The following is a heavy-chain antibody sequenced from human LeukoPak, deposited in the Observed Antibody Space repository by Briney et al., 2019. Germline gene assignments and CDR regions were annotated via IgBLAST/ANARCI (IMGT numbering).Heavy chain of an antibody. CDR3: ASTTVTTFGGAFDI. V-gene: IGHV1-2*02. Sequence: ASVKVSCKASGYTFTGYYMHWVRQAPGQGLEWMGWINPNSGGTNYAQKFQGRVTITADESTSTAYMELSSLRSEDTAVYYCASTTVTTFGGAFDIRGQGTVVTVSS. J-gene: IGHJ3*02. CDR1: GYTFTGYY. D-gene: IGHD4-17*01. CDR2: INPNSGGT.